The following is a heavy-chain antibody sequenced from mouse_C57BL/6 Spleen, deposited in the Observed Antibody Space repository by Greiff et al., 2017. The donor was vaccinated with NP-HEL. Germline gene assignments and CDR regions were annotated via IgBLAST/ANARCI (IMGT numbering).Heavy chain of an antibody. CDR3: TGGDGPLFDY. D-gene: IGHD2-3*01. Sequence: EVQRVESGGGLVKPGGSLKLSCAASGFTFTDYGMHWVRQAPEKGLEWVAYISSGSSTIYYADTVKGRFTISEDNAKNTLFLHMTSLRSEDTAMYCCTGGDGPLFDYWGQGTTLTVSS. CDR1: GFTFTDYG. CDR2: ISSGSSTI. V-gene: IGHV5-17*01. J-gene: IGHJ2*01.